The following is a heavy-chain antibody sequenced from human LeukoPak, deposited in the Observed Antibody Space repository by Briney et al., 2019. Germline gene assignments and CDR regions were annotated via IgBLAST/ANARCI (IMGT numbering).Heavy chain of an antibody. Sequence: GGSLRLSCAASGFSFSSYGMHWVRQAPGKGLEWVAVISHDGSNKYYADSVKGRFTISRDNSKNTLYLQMNSLRVEDTAVYYCARDTSYYMDVWGKGTTVTISS. CDR2: ISHDGSNK. CDR1: GFSFSSYG. V-gene: IGHV3-30*03. J-gene: IGHJ6*03. CDR3: ARDTSYYMDV. D-gene: IGHD3-3*01.